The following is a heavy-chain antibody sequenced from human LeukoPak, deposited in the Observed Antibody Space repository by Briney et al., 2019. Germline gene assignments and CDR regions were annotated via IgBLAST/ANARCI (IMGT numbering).Heavy chain of an antibody. CDR1: GGSFSGYY. CDR3: ARHSSSWAIFDY. D-gene: IGHD6-13*01. Sequence: SETLSLTCAVYGGSFSGYYWSWIRQPPGKGLEWIGEINHSESTNYNPSLKSRVTVSIDTSKNQFSLKLKSVTAADTAVYYCARHSSSWAIFDYWGQGTLVTVSS. J-gene: IGHJ4*02. CDR2: INHSEST. V-gene: IGHV4-34*01.